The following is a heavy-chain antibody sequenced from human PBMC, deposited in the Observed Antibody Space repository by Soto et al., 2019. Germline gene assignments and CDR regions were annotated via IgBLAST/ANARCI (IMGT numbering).Heavy chain of an antibody. CDR1: GFTFSYYG. D-gene: IGHD3-10*01. CDR2: ISYDGSDK. Sequence: GGALRLSCSASGFTFSYYGLDLGRPAPGKGLEWVAVISYDGSDKYYADSVKGRFTISRDDSKNTLYLQMNSLRAEDAAVYYCARHSYYGSGSYYIFDYWGQGTLVTVSS. CDR3: ARHSYYGSGSYYIFDY. V-gene: IGHV3-30*03. J-gene: IGHJ4*02.